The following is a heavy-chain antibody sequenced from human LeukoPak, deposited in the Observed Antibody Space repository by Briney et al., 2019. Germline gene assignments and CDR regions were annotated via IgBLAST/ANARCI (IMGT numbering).Heavy chain of an antibody. CDR2: IYYSGST. Sequence: SETLSLTCTVSGGSISSYYWSWIRQPPGKGLEWIGYIYYSGSTNYNPSLKSRVTISVDTSKNQFSLKLSSVTAADTAVYYCASDGYYDSSGYVSAFDIWGQGTMVTVSS. V-gene: IGHV4-59*01. CDR3: ASDGYYDSSGYVSAFDI. J-gene: IGHJ3*02. CDR1: GGSISSYY. D-gene: IGHD3-22*01.